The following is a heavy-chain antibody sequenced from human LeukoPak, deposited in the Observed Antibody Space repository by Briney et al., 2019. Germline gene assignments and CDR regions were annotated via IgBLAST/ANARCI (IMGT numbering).Heavy chain of an antibody. V-gene: IGHV4-4*07. CDR3: ARGIAAASERALDI. CDR2: IYSSWST. Sequence: PSETLSLTCTVSGGSISSYSWSWIRQPAGPGLEWMGRIYSSWSTDYNPSLKSRVTMSVDTSKNQFSLKLTSVTAADTGVYYCARGIAAASERALDIWGQGTTVTVSS. J-gene: IGHJ3*02. D-gene: IGHD6-13*01. CDR1: GGSISSYS.